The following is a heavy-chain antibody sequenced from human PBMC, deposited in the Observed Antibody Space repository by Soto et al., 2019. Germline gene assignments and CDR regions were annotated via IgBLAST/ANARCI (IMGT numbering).Heavy chain of an antibody. V-gene: IGHV1-69*13. J-gene: IGHJ6*02. Sequence: SVKVSCKASGGTFSSYAISWVRQAPGQGLEWMGGIIPIFGTANYAQKFQGRVTITADESTSTAYMELSSLRSEDTAVYYCARSLLPIRGYSGYDPPHYYYYGMDVWGQGTTVTVSS. D-gene: IGHD5-12*01. CDR1: GGTFSSYA. CDR2: IIPIFGTA. CDR3: ARSLLPIRGYSGYDPPHYYYYGMDV.